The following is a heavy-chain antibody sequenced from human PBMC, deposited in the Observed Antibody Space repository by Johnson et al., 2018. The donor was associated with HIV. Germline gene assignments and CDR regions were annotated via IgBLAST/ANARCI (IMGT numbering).Heavy chain of an antibody. J-gene: IGHJ3*02. CDR2: IFSAGDT. CDR3: ARDGRDLVTRGGFDI. Sequence: VQLVESGGGLAQPGGSLRLSCAASGITVSSNYMSWVRPAPGKGLDWASVIFSAGDTYYDVYVKGRFSISRDNSKNLLYLQMNSLRPDDTAVYYCARDGRDLVTRGGFDIWGPGTVVTVSS. D-gene: IGHD5-18*01. CDR1: GITVSSNY. V-gene: IGHV3-66*02.